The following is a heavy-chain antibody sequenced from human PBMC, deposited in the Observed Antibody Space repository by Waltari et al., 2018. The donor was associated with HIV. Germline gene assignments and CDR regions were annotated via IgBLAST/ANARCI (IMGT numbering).Heavy chain of an antibody. V-gene: IGHV4-30-4*01. D-gene: IGHD2-21*02. CDR3: ARGVAGDGDHNSGNYFDY. CDR2: IYSRWST. J-gene: IGHJ4*02. CDR1: GGSISSSYYY. Sequence: QVQLQESGPGLVKPSQTLSLICTVSGGSISSSYYYWSWIRQPPGKGLEWIGYIYSRWSTYYTPSLTSRLTIAVDTSKNQFSLKLISVTAADTAAYYCARGVAGDGDHNSGNYFDYWGQGTLVTVSS.